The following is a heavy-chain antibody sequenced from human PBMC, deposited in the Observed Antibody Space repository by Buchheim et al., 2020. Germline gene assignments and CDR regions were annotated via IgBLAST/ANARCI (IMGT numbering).Heavy chain of an antibody. CDR2: IKSDGSRT. CDR3: AKYGSY. D-gene: IGHD6-6*01. V-gene: IGHV3-74*03. J-gene: IGHJ4*02. CDR1: GFTFSSSW. Sequence: EVQLVESGGDLIQPGGSLRLSCAASGFTFSSSWMHWVRQVPGKGLVWVSSIKSDGSRTTYADSVKGRFTISRDQGKNTISLQMSDLRVEDTAVYFCAKYGSYWGQGTL.